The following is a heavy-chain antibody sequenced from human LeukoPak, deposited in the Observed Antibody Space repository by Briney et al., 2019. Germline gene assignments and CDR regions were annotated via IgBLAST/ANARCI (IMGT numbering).Heavy chain of an antibody. J-gene: IGHJ6*04. D-gene: IGHD3-10*01. CDR2: IIPIFGTA. CDR1: GRPFSSYA. CDR3: ARRKTHGSGSYPYYYYYGMDV. V-gene: IGHV1-69*13. Sequence: ASVKVSCKASGRPFSSYAISWVRQAPGQGLEWMGGIIPIFGTANYAQKLQGRVTITAAESTSTAYMELSSLRSEDTAVYYCARRKTHGSGSYPYYYYYGMDVWSKGTTVTVSS.